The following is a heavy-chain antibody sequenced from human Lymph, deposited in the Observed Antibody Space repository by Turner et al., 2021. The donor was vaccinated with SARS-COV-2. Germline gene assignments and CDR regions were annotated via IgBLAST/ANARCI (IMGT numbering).Heavy chain of an antibody. J-gene: IGHJ4*02. Sequence: QVQLLQAGPEVKKPGASVTVSCKAPGYTFTGYYMHWVRQAPGQGLAWRGWINPNSGGTNYPQKFQGRVIMTRDTSISKAYMELSRLRSDDTAVYYWAGSRGLQFMIRGVDPFDYWGQGTLVTVSS. CDR2: INPNSGGT. CDR3: AGSRGLQFMIRGVDPFDY. CDR1: GYTFTGYY. V-gene: IGHV1-2*02. D-gene: IGHD3-10*01.